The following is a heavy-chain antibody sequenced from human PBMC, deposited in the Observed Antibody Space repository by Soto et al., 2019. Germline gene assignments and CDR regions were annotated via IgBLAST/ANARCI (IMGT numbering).Heavy chain of an antibody. CDR2: ISYDGSNK. J-gene: IGHJ6*02. D-gene: IGHD6-13*01. Sequence: QVQLVESGGGVVQPGRSLRLSCAASGFTFSSYAMHWVRQAPGKGLEWVAVISYDGSNKYYADSVKGRFTISRDNSKNTLYLQMNSLRADDTAVYYCARDLAAAGIYYYYGMDVWGQGTTVTVSS. V-gene: IGHV3-30-3*01. CDR1: GFTFSSYA. CDR3: ARDLAAAGIYYYYGMDV.